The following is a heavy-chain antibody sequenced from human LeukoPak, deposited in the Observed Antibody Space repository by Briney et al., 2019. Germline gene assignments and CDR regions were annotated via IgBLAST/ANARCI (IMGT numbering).Heavy chain of an antibody. CDR1: GYTFTSYD. CDR3: ARGRERYYDFWSGYYPDYYYYGMDV. J-gene: IGHJ6*02. CDR2: MNPNSGNT. Sequence: ASVKVSCTASGYTFTSYDINWVRQAPGQGLEWMGWMNPNSGNTGYAQKFQGRVTMTRNTSISTAYMELSSLRSEDTAVYYCARGRERYYDFWSGYYPDYYYYGMDVWGQGTTVTVSS. D-gene: IGHD3-3*01. V-gene: IGHV1-8*01.